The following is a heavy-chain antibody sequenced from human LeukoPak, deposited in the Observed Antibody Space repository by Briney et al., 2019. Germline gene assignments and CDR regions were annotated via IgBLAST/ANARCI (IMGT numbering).Heavy chain of an antibody. D-gene: IGHD2-15*01. CDR3: ATHSGFSVFDY. CDR1: GFTFSSYA. Sequence: GGSLRLSCAASGFTFSSYAMSWVRQAPGKGLEWITSIGGSGSSTYYAGSVKGRFTISRDDSKNTLYLQMNSLRAEGTALYYCATHSGFSVFDYWGQGTLVTVSS. CDR2: IGGSGSST. J-gene: IGHJ4*02. V-gene: IGHV3-23*01.